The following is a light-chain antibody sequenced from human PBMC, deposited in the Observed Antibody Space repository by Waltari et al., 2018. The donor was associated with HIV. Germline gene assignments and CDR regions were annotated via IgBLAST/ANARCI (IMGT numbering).Light chain of an antibody. CDR1: SSNIGGNT. J-gene: IGLJ1*01. V-gene: IGLV1-44*01. CDR3: VTWDDSLNGYV. Sequence: QSVLTQPPSASGTPGPRVTISCSGISSNIGGNTVNWYQQRPGTAPKLPIYSNSQRPSGVPDRLSGSKSGTSASLAISGLQSEDEADYYCVTWDDSLNGYVFGTGTKVTVL. CDR2: SNS.